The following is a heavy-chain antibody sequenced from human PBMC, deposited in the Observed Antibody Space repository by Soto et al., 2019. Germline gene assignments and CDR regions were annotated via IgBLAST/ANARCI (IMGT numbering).Heavy chain of an antibody. V-gene: IGHV4-61*08. CDR1: GGSVSSGDYY. Sequence: PSETLSLTCSVSGGSVSSGDYYWLWTRQPPGKGLELIGYIYYSGSTNYSPSLKSRVTISIDTSKNQFSLQLSSVTAADTAVYYCARWNYYGSGRREFDYWGQGTLVTVSS. J-gene: IGHJ4*02. D-gene: IGHD3-10*01. CDR3: ARWNYYGSGRREFDY. CDR2: IYYSGST.